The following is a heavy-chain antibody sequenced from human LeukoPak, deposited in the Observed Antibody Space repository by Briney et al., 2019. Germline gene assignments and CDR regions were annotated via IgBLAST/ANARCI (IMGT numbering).Heavy chain of an antibody. CDR1: GGSISSSSYY. CDR3: ARGRTQNAYDILTGSLNWFDP. V-gene: IGHV4-39*01. D-gene: IGHD3-9*01. J-gene: IGHJ5*02. Sequence: SETLSLTCTVSGGSISSSSYYWGWIRQPPGKGLEWIGSIYYSGSTYYNPSLKSRVTLSVDTSKNQFSLKLSSVTAADTAVYYCARGRTQNAYDILTGSLNWFDPWGQGTLVTVSS. CDR2: IYYSGST.